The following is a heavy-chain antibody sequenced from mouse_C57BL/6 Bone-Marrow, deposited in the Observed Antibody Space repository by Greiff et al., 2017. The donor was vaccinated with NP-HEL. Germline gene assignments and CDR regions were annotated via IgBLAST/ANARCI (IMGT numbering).Heavy chain of an antibody. J-gene: IGHJ3*01. Sequence: QVQLQQPGAELVKPGASVKLSCKASGYTFTSYWMHWVKQRPGQGLEWIGMIHPNSGSTNYNEKFKSKATLTVDKSSSTAYMQLSSLTSEDSAVYYCATPYYSNYVRFAYWGQGTLVTVSA. CDR3: ATPYYSNYVRFAY. D-gene: IGHD2-5*01. V-gene: IGHV1-64*01. CDR1: GYTFTSYW. CDR2: IHPNSGST.